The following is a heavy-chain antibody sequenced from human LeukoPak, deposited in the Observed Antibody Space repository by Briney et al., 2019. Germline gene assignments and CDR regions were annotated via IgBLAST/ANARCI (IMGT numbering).Heavy chain of an antibody. CDR1: GFTCSSYW. J-gene: IGHJ5*02. D-gene: IGHD3-3*01. CDR3: VRDLTFWPGP. CDR2: MKRDGSEK. V-gene: IGHV3-7*01. Sequence: PGGSLRLSCAASGFTCSSYWMSWVRQAPGKGLEWVANMKRDGSEKYYVDSVKGRSTISRDNAKNSLYLQMNSLRAEDTAVYSCVRDLTFWPGPWGQGTLVTVSS.